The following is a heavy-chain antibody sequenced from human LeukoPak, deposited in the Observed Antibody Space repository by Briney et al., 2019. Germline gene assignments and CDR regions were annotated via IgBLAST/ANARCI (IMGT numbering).Heavy chain of an antibody. J-gene: IGHJ5*02. CDR1: GGSISSSSYY. D-gene: IGHD3-3*01. V-gene: IGHV4-39*07. CDR2: IYYSGNT. CDR3: ARGCYDFWSGYYTPGAYNWFDP. Sequence: SETLSLTCTVSGGSISSSSYYWGWIRQPPGKGLEWIGSIYYSGNTYYNPSLKSRVTISVDTSKNQFSLKLSSVTAADTAVYYCARGCYDFWSGYYTPGAYNWFDPWGQGTLVTVSS.